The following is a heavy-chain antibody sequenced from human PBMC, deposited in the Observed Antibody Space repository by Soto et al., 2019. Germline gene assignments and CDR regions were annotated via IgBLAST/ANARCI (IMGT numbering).Heavy chain of an antibody. Sequence: ASVKVSCKASGYTFTSYDINWVRQATGQGLEWMGWMNPNSGNTGYAQKFQGRVTMTRNTSISTAYMELSSLRSEDTAVYYCARGPNSSGWYSFYYYYYMDVWGKGTTVTVSS. CDR1: GYTFTSYD. V-gene: IGHV1-8*01. J-gene: IGHJ6*03. D-gene: IGHD6-19*01. CDR2: MNPNSGNT. CDR3: ARGPNSSGWYSFYYYYYMDV.